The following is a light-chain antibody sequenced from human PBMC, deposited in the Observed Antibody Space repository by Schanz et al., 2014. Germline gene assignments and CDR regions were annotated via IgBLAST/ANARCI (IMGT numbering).Light chain of an antibody. Sequence: QSALTQPASVSGSPGQSITISCTGTSSDVGGYNYVSWYQHHPGKAPKLMIYDVSNRPSGLSNRFSGSKSGNTASLTISGLQAEDEADYYCSSYTSSSTLWVFGGGTKLTVL. CDR2: DVS. V-gene: IGLV2-14*03. J-gene: IGLJ3*02. CDR1: SSDVGGYNY. CDR3: SSYTSSSTLWV.